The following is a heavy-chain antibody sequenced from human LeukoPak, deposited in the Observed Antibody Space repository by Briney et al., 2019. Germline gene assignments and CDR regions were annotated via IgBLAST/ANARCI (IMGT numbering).Heavy chain of an antibody. V-gene: IGHV3-30*18. D-gene: IGHD2-21*02. CDR1: GFTFSSYG. J-gene: IGHJ4*02. Sequence: GGSLRLSCAASGFTFSSYGMHWVRQAPGKGLEWVAVISYDGSNKYYADSVKGRFTISRDNSKNTLYLQMNSLRAVDTAVYNCAKDRYRVVTALVPDYWGQGTLVTVSS. CDR3: AKDRYRVVTALVPDY. CDR2: ISYDGSNK.